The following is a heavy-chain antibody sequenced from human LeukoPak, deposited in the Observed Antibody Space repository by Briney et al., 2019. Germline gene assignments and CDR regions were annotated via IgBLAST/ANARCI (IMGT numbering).Heavy chain of an antibody. Sequence: ASVKVSCKASGDSFNSFAISWVRRAPGQGLEWMGGIIPVFGITNYPQKFQDRVTITAHKSTNTVYMELRSLRSDDTSVYYCARTKNLAAAGSFDSWGQGTLVTVSS. V-gene: IGHV1-69*10. CDR2: IIPVFGIT. J-gene: IGHJ4*02. D-gene: IGHD6-13*01. CDR1: GDSFNSFA. CDR3: ARTKNLAAAGSFDS.